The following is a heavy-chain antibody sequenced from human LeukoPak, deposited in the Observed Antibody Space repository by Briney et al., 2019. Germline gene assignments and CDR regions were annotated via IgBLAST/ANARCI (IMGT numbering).Heavy chain of an antibody. Sequence: ASVKVSCKASGGTFSSYAISWVRQATGQGLEWMGWMNPNSGNTGYAQKFQGRVTMTRSTSISTAYMELSSLRSEDTAVYYCARSVRDGYIDYWGQGTLVTVSS. CDR1: GGTFSSYA. CDR3: ARSVRDGYIDY. V-gene: IGHV1-8*02. D-gene: IGHD5-24*01. CDR2: MNPNSGNT. J-gene: IGHJ4*02.